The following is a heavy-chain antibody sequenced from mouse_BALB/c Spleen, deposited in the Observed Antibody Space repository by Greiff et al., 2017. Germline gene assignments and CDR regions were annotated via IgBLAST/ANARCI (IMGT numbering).Heavy chain of an antibody. D-gene: IGHD2-4*01. CDR2: ISYSGST. CDR1: GYSITSDYA. J-gene: IGHJ3*01. V-gene: IGHV3-2*02. CDR3: ARKNYEGFAY. Sequence: ESGPGLVKPSQSLSLTCTVTGYSITSDYAWNWIRQFPGNKLEWMGYISYSGSTSYNPSLKSRISITRDTSKNQFFLQLNSVTTEDTATYYCARKNYEGFAYWGQGTLVTVSA.